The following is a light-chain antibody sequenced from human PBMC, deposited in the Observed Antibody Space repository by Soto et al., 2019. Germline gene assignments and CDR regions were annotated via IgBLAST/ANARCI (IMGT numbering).Light chain of an antibody. J-gene: IGKJ1*01. V-gene: IGKV1-39*01. Sequence: DIHMTQSPSSLSASVGYRFTITCRASQGIRTYLNWYQQKPGKAPKLLIYAASSLQSGVPSRFSGSGSETDFTLTISSLQPEDFATYSCQQSYSNTWTFGQGTKVDIK. CDR1: QGIRTY. CDR3: QQSYSNTWT. CDR2: AAS.